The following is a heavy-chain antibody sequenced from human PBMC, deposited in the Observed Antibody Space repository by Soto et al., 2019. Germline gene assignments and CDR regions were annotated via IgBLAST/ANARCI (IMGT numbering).Heavy chain of an antibody. D-gene: IGHD3-16*02. CDR2: IYYTGST. CDR1: GGSINGYY. CDR3: AMANTTLYEGFDP. Sequence: SETLSLTCTVSGGSINGYYWSWIRQPPGKGLEWIGQIYYTGSTNYNPSLKSRVTISVDRSKNQFSLRLSSATAADTAVYYCAMANTTLYEGFDPWGQGTLVTVSS. J-gene: IGHJ5*02. V-gene: IGHV4-59*08.